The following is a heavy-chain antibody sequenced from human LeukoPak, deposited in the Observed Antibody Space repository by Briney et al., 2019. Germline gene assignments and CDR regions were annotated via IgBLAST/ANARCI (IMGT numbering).Heavy chain of an antibody. Sequence: GASVKVSCKASGYTFTNFGLTWVRQAPGQGLEWMGWISPYNGNTNYPQKLQGRVIMTRDTSTSTAYMELRSLRSDDTAVYYCARDYHGSGTYSYAFDIWGQGTMVTVSS. J-gene: IGHJ3*02. CDR2: ISPYNGNT. V-gene: IGHV1-18*01. CDR1: GYTFTNFG. CDR3: ARDYHGSGTYSYAFDI. D-gene: IGHD3-10*01.